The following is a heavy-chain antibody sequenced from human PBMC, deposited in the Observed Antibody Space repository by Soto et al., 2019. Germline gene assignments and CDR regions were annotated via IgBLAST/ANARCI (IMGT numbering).Heavy chain of an antibody. CDR3: ARGHYGDYKGIDY. CDR1: GFTFSSYW. J-gene: IGHJ4*02. V-gene: IGHV3-74*01. CDR2: INSDGSST. D-gene: IGHD4-17*01. Sequence: PGGPLRLSCAASGFTFSSYWMHWVRQAPGKGLVWVSRINSDGSSTSYADSVKGRFTISRDNAKNTLYLQMNSLRAEDTAVYYCARGHYGDYKGIDYWGQGTLVTVSS.